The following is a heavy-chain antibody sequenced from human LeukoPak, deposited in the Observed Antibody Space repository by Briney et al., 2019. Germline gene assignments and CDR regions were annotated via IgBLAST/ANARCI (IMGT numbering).Heavy chain of an antibody. D-gene: IGHD2/OR15-2a*01. CDR1: GGSFSGYY. CDR2: ISGSAGST. CDR3: AKDLTESFDY. Sequence: PSETLSLTCAVYGGSFSGYYWSWIRQPPGKGLEWVSAISGSAGSTYYAGSVTGRFTISRDNSKSTLYLQMNSLRVEDTAVYYCAKDLTESFDYWGQGTLVTVSS. V-gene: IGHV3-23*01. J-gene: IGHJ4*02.